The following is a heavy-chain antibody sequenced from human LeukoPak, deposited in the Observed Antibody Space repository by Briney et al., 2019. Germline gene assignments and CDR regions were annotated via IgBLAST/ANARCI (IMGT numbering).Heavy chain of an antibody. CDR1: GYSFTSYW. V-gene: IGHV5-51*01. J-gene: IGHJ5*02. CDR2: IYPGDSDT. Sequence: ESLQISCNGSGYSFTSYWIGWVGQMAGKDLEWMVIIYPGDSDTRYCASFQGRVTISADKSISTAYLQWNSLKAADTAMYYCARPIVATLNCFDPWGEGTLVSVSS. CDR3: ARPIVATLNCFDP. D-gene: IGHD2-15*01.